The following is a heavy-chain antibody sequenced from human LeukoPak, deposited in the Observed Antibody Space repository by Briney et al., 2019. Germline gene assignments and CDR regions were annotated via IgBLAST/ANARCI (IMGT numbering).Heavy chain of an antibody. D-gene: IGHD1-26*01. CDR2: ISGSGGST. V-gene: IGHV3-23*01. J-gene: IGHJ4*02. CDR1: GFTFSSYA. Sequence: GGSLRLSCAASGFTFSSYAMSWVRQAPGKGPEWVSAISGSGGSTYYADSVKGRFTISRDNSKNTLYLQMNSLRAEDTAVYYCAKDGGELPATFDYWGQGTLVTVSS. CDR3: AKDGGELPATFDY.